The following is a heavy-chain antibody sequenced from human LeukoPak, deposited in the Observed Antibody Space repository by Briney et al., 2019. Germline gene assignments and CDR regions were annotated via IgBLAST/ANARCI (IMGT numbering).Heavy chain of an antibody. CDR3: ASLNSYDSSGYYLHYYYFDY. CDR1: GYTFTSYG. Sequence: ASVTVSCKASGYTFTSYGISWVRQAPGQGLEWMGWISAYNGNTNYAQKLQGRVTMTTDTSTSTAYMELRSLRSDDTAVYYCASLNSYDSSGYYLHYYYFDYWGQGTLVTVSS. CDR2: ISAYNGNT. J-gene: IGHJ4*02. D-gene: IGHD3-22*01. V-gene: IGHV1-18*01.